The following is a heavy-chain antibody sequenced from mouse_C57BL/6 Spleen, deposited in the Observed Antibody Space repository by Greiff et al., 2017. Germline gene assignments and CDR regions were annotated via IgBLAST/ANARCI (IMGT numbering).Heavy chain of an antibody. Sequence: QVQLQQSGPELVKPGASVKISCKASGYAFSSSWMNWVKQRPGKGLEWIGRIYPGDGDTNYNGKFKGKATLTADKSSSTAYMQLSSLTSEDSAVYFCARSDDYDVDYAMDYWGQGTSVTVSS. CDR1: GYAFSSSW. CDR3: ARSDDYDVDYAMDY. CDR2: IYPGDGDT. D-gene: IGHD2-4*01. V-gene: IGHV1-82*01. J-gene: IGHJ4*01.